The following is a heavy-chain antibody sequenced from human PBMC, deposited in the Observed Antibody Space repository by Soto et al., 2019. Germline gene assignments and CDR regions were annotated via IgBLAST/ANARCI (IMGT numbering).Heavy chain of an antibody. D-gene: IGHD3-22*01. CDR1: GFTFSIHW. V-gene: IGHV3-7*02. J-gene: IGHJ4*02. CDR3: ARPTYYYDSSGPPAY. CDR2: IKEDGSVK. Sequence: PGGSLRLSCAASGFTFSIHWMGWARQTPGKRLEWVANIKEDGSVKQYVGSVKGRFTVSRDNAKNSLYLQMNSLRAEDTAVYYCARPTYYYDSSGPPAYWGQGTLVTVSS.